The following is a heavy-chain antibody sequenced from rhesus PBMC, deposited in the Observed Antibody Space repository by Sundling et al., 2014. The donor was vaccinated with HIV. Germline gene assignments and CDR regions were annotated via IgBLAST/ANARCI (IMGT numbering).Heavy chain of an antibody. Sequence: QVQLLESGPGLVKPSETLSLTCGVSGTSISGTHYWSWIRQPPGKGLEWIGYIFGSGGMTYYNPSFKSRVTISTDTSKRQFSLQLNFVTAADTAVYFCAGGHVGIVVPSFDYWGQGLLVTVSS. J-gene: IGHJ4*01. CDR3: AGGHVGIVVPSFDY. V-gene: IGHV4-106*01. CDR1: GTSISGTHY. CDR2: IFGSGGMT. D-gene: IGHD5-24*01.